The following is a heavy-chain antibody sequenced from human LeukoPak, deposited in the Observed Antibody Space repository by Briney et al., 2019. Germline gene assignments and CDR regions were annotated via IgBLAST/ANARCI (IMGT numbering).Heavy chain of an antibody. CDR3: ARSLLSGSYFRFDY. CDR2: IYGGGST. J-gene: IGHJ4*02. Sequence: GGSLRLSCAASGFTVSSNYMSWVRQAPGKGLEWVSVIYGGGSTYYADSVKGRFTISRDNSKNTLYLQMNSLRAEDTAVYYCARSLLSGSYFRFDYWGQGTLVSVSS. V-gene: IGHV3-53*01. CDR1: GFTVSSNY. D-gene: IGHD1-26*01.